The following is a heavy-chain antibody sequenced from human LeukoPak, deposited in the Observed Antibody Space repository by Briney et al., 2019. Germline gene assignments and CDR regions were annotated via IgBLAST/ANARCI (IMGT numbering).Heavy chain of an antibody. Sequence: ASVKVSCKASGFTFTSSAVQWVRQARGQRLEWIGWIVVGSGNTNYAQEFQERVTITRDMSTSTAYMELSSLRSEDTAVYYCAAKSHGNYYYGMDVWGQGTTVTVSS. CDR2: IVVGSGNT. V-gene: IGHV1-58*01. CDR3: AAKSHGNYYYGMDV. D-gene: IGHD4-17*01. J-gene: IGHJ6*02. CDR1: GFTFTSSA.